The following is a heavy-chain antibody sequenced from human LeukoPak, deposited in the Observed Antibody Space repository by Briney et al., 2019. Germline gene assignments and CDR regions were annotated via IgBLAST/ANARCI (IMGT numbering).Heavy chain of an antibody. CDR3: AEATGYSYGYFDY. D-gene: IGHD5-18*01. CDR2: ISYDGSNK. Sequence: GGSLRLSCAASGFTFSSYGMHWVRQAPGKGLEWVAVISYDGSNKYYADSAKGRFTISRDNSKNTLYLQMNSLRAEDTAVYYCAEATGYSYGYFDYWGQGTLVTVSS. J-gene: IGHJ4*02. CDR1: GFTFSSYG. V-gene: IGHV3-30*18.